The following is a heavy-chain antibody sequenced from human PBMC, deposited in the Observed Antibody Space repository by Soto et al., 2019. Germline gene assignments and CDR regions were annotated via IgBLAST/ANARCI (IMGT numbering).Heavy chain of an antibody. Sequence: EVLLLESGGGLVQPGGCLRLSCAASGFTFSNYAMNWVRQAPGKGLEWVSSVSDSGGSIYYADSVKGRFTISRDSSTLYLQMNNLRAEDTAIYFCAKGMGQFVGDYGMDVWGPGTTVSVSS. J-gene: IGHJ6*02. V-gene: IGHV3-23*01. CDR3: AKGMGQFVGDYGMDV. D-gene: IGHD3-16*01. CDR1: GFTFSNYA. CDR2: VSDSGGSI.